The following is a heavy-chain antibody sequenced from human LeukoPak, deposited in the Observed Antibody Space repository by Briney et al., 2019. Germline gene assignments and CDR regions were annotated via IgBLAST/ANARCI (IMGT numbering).Heavy chain of an antibody. Sequence: ASVKVSCKASGYTFTSYGISWVRQAPGQGLEWMGGISAYNGNTNYAQKFQVRVTITADESTSTAYMELSSLRSEDTAVYYCARDSYYYDSSGYYYFDYWGQGTLVTVSS. V-gene: IGHV1-18*01. CDR2: ISAYNGNT. CDR1: GYTFTSYG. D-gene: IGHD3-22*01. J-gene: IGHJ4*02. CDR3: ARDSYYYDSSGYYYFDY.